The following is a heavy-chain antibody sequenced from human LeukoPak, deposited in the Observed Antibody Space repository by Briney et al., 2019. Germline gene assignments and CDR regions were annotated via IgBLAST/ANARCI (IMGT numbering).Heavy chain of an antibody. CDR3: ARDPLGPIQPAAITGDFDY. J-gene: IGHJ4*02. CDR2: INSDGSGA. Sequence: GGSLRLSCTASEFTFSSYWMHWVRQAPGKGLVWVSRINSDGSGATYADSVRGRFTISRDNAKNTLYLQMNSLRAEVSAVYYCARDPLGPIQPAAITGDFDYWGRGTLVTVSS. V-gene: IGHV3-74*01. D-gene: IGHD2-2*02. CDR1: EFTFSSYW.